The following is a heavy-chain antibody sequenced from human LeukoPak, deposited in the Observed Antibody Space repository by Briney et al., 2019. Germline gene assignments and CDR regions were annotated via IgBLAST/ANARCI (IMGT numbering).Heavy chain of an antibody. Sequence: PGGSLRLSCAASGFTFSSYAMHWVRQAPGKGLEWVAVISYDGSNKYYADSVKGRFTISRDNSKNTLYLQMNSLRAEDTAMYYCARAAGGGPDYSGSLHYWGRGTLVTISS. CDR3: ARAAGGGPDYSGSLHY. V-gene: IGHV3-30-3*01. CDR2: ISYDGSNK. CDR1: GFTFSSYA. J-gene: IGHJ4*02. D-gene: IGHD6-6*01.